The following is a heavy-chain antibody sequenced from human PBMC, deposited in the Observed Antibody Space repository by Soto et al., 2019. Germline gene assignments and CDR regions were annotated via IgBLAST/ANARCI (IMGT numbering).Heavy chain of an antibody. J-gene: IGHJ3*02. D-gene: IGHD4-17*01. CDR1: GYTFTSYG. CDR2: ISAYNGNT. CDR3: AREVHGDGAFDI. Sequence: ASVKVSCKASGYTFTSYGISWVRQAPGQGLEWMGWISAYNGNTNYAQKLQDRVTMTTDTSTSTAYMELRSLRSDDTAVYYCAREVHGDGAFDIWGQGTMVTVSS. V-gene: IGHV1-18*01.